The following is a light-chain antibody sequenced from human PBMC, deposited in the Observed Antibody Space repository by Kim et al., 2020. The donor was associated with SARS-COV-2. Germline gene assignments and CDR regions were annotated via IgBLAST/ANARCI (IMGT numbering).Light chain of an antibody. CDR2: GAS. CDR3: QQYSRSPYT. V-gene: IGKV3-20*01. Sequence: EIVLTQSPGTLSLSPGERATLSCRASQSVSSSSLAWYQQTPGQAPRLLIYGASSRATGVPDRFSGSGSGTDFTLTINSLEPEDFAVFYCQQYSRSPYTFGQGTKLEI. J-gene: IGKJ2*01. CDR1: QSVSSSS.